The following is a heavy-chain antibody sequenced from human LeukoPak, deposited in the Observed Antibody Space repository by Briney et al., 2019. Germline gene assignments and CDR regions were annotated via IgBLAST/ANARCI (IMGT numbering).Heavy chain of an antibody. Sequence: SGPTLVKPTQTLTLTCTFSGFSLSTRGVGVGWIRQPPGKALEWLALIYWDDDKRYSPSLKSRLTITKDTSKNQVVLTMTNMDPVDTATYYCAHSPGYSYGSFGPRADSDYWGQGTLVTVSS. J-gene: IGHJ4*02. V-gene: IGHV2-5*02. CDR2: IYWDDDK. D-gene: IGHD5-18*01. CDR1: GFSLSTRGVG. CDR3: AHSPGYSYGSFGPRADSDY.